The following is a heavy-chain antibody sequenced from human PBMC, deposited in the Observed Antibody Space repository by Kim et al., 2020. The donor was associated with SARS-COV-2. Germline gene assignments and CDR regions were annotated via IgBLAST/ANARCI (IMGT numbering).Heavy chain of an antibody. V-gene: IGHV1-2*06. Sequence: ASVKVSCKTSDFYMHWVRQAPGQGLEWMGRINPGTGVIDYGQNFQGRVTVTRDTSINTAYMELRGLRHNDTAVYYCATYCHGGTCHPTGFDSWGQAMSVIVSS. D-gene: IGHD2-15*01. J-gene: IGHJ5*01. CDR3: ATYCHGGTCHPTGFDS. CDR1: DFY. CDR2: INPGTGVI.